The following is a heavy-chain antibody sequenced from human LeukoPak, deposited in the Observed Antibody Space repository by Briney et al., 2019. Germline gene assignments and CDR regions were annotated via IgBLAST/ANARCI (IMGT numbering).Heavy chain of an antibody. CDR3: ASIKGRVTIFGVVITNFDY. CDR2: INHSGST. J-gene: IGHJ4*02. V-gene: IGHV4-34*01. D-gene: IGHD3-3*01. Sequence: SETLSLTCTVSGGSISSYYWSWIRQPPGKGLEWIGEINHSGSTNYNPSLKSRVTISVDTSKNQFSLKLSSVTAADTAVYYCASIKGRVTIFGVVITNFDYWGQGTLVTVSS. CDR1: GGSISSYY.